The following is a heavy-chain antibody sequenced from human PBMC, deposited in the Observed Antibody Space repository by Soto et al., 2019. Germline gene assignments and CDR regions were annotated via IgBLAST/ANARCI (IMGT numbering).Heavy chain of an antibody. J-gene: IGHJ4*02. CDR1: GFTFSSYA. Sequence: EVQLLESGGGLVQPGGSLRLSCAASGFTFSSYAMSWVRQAPGKGLEWVSAISGSGGSTYYADSVKGRFTISRDNSKNTLYLQMNSLRAEDTAVYYCAKDLRGSSVGQMVSPYYWGQGTLVTVSS. CDR2: ISGSGGST. V-gene: IGHV3-23*01. CDR3: AKDLRGSSVGQMVSPYY. D-gene: IGHD3-16*01.